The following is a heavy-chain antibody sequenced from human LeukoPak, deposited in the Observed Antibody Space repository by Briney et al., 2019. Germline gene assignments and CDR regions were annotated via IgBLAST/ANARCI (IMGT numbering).Heavy chain of an antibody. CDR3: ARDPGDGNYYYYYYMDV. Sequence: ASVKVSCKASGYTFTSYAISWVRQAPGQGLEWMGWISAYNGNTNYAQKLQGRVTMTTDTSTSTAYMELRSLRSDDTAVYYCARDPGDGNYYYYYYMDVWGKGTTVTVSS. J-gene: IGHJ6*03. CDR2: ISAYNGNT. D-gene: IGHD3-16*01. V-gene: IGHV1-18*01. CDR1: GYTFTSYA.